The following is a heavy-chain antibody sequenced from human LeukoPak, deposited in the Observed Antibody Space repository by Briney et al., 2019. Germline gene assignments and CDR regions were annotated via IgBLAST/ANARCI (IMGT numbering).Heavy chain of an antibody. J-gene: IGHJ5*02. V-gene: IGHV4-59*01. Sequence: KPSETLSLTCTVSGASISSYYWSWIRQPPGKGLEWIGYIYYSGSTNYNPSLKSRVTISVDTSKNQFSLKLSSVTAADTAVYYCARDTTTTANYGFWSGEHWFDPWGQGTLVTVSS. CDR2: IYYSGST. D-gene: IGHD3-3*01. CDR1: GASISSYY. CDR3: ARDTTTTANYGFWSGEHWFDP.